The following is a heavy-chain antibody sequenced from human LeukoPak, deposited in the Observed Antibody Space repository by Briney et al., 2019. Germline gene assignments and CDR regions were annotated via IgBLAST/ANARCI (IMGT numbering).Heavy chain of an antibody. D-gene: IGHD5-24*01. CDR1: GVSFSGYY. CDR2: INHSGST. V-gene: IGHV4-34*01. J-gene: IGHJ5*02. Sequence: KPSETLSLTCAVYGVSFSGYYWSWIRQPPGKGLEWLGEINHSGSTNYNPYLKSRGTISVDTSKNQCSLKLRSFTAADTDVYCCARGGDGFDLWGQGTLVTVSS. CDR3: ARGGDGFDL.